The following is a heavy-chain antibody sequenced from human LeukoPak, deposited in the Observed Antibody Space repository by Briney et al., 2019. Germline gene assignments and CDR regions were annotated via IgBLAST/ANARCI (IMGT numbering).Heavy chain of an antibody. CDR3: KREDY. CDR2: TNATSGGT. V-gene: IGHV1-2*02. Sequence: ASVKVSCKTSGYTFTGYYIHWVRHAPEQGVESMGWTNATSGGTIYAQKFQRRVTMTRDKSISRAYMELTSLTSDDTAVYYCKREDYWGQGALVTVSS. J-gene: IGHJ4*02. CDR1: GYTFTGYY.